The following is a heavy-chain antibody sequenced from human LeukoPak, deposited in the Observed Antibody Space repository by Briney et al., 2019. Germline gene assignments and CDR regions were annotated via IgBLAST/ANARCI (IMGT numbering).Heavy chain of an antibody. CDR2: ISAYNGNT. Sequence: ASVKVSCKASGYTFTSYGISWVRQAPGQGLEWMGWISAYNGNTNYAQKLQGRVTMTTDTSTSTAYMELRSLRSDDTAVYYCASSARPGFVVGLFYWGQGTLVTVSS. CDR3: ASSARPGFVVGLFY. CDR1: GYTFTSYG. D-gene: IGHD6-6*01. V-gene: IGHV1-18*01. J-gene: IGHJ4*02.